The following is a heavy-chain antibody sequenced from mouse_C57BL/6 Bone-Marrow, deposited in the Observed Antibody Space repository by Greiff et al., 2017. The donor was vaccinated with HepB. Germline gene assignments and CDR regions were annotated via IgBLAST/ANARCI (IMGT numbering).Heavy chain of an antibody. CDR2: ILPGSGST. CDR1: GYTFTGYW. V-gene: IGHV1-9*01. CDR3: ARSGDTVVAKGTWFAY. D-gene: IGHD1-1*01. J-gene: IGHJ3*01. Sequence: QVQLKESGAELMKPGASVKLSCTASGYTFTGYWLEWVKLRPGHGLERIGEILPGSGSTNYNEKFKGKATFTADTSSNTAYMQLSSLTTEDSAIYYCARSGDTVVAKGTWFAYWGQGTLVTVSA.